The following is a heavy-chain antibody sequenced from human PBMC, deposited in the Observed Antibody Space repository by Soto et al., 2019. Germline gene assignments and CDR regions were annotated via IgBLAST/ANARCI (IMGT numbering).Heavy chain of an antibody. J-gene: IGHJ4*02. V-gene: IGHV4-30-2*01. CDR1: GGSISSGGDS. CDR3: VRGSVSYVNFDS. D-gene: IGHD5-18*01. CDR2: IYHSGST. Sequence: QLQLQESGSGLVKPSQTLSLTCAVSGGSISSGGDSWNWIRQPPGKGLEWIGYIYHSGSTYYNPSLKGRVTISVDGSKNHFSLKLPSVTAADTAVYYCVRGSVSYVNFDSWGQGTLVTVSS.